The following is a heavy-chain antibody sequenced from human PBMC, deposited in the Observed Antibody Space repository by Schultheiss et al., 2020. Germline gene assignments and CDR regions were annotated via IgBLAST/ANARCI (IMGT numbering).Heavy chain of an antibody. CDR3: AREGLLWFGELLLNYFDY. V-gene: IGHV3-7*01. D-gene: IGHD3-10*01. Sequence: GGSLRLSCAASGVTFSRYWMSWVRQAPGKGLEWVANIKQDGSEKHYVDSVKGRFTISRDNAKNSLYLQMNSLRAEDTAVYYCAREGLLWFGELLLNYFDYWGQGTLVTVSS. CDR1: GVTFSRYW. CDR2: IKQDGSEK. J-gene: IGHJ4*02.